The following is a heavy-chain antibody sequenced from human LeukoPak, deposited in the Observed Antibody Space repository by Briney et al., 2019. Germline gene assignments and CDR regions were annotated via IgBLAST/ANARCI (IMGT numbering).Heavy chain of an antibody. Sequence: SETLSLTCTVSGGSISSYYWSWIRQPPGKGLEWIGYIYYSGGTNYNPSLKSRVTISVDTSKNQFSLKLSSVTAADTAVYYCARHVSGGSYSYFDYWGQGTLVTVSS. V-gene: IGHV4-59*08. CDR1: GGSISSYY. D-gene: IGHD1-26*01. J-gene: IGHJ4*02. CDR2: IYYSGGT. CDR3: ARHVSGGSYSYFDY.